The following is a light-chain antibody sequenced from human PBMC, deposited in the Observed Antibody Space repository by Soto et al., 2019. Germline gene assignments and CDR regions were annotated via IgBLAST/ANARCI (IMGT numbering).Light chain of an antibody. Sequence: DIQMTQSPSSVSASVGDTVTITCRASQGIGSWLAWYQQKPGKAPNLLIYAASSLQSGVPSRFSGSGSGTDFTLTISGLQPDDFATYYCQQANSFPITFGQGTRLEIK. CDR3: QQANSFPIT. J-gene: IGKJ5*01. CDR2: AAS. CDR1: QGIGSW. V-gene: IGKV1-12*01.